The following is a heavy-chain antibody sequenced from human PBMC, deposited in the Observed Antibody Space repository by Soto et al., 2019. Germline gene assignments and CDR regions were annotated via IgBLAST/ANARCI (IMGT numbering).Heavy chain of an antibody. V-gene: IGHV1-69*13. CDR2: IIPIFGTS. J-gene: IGHJ6*02. Sequence: SVKVSCKASGGTLSNYALSWVRQAPGQGLEWVGGIIPIFGTSNYAQNFQGRVTITADESTSTAYMELSSLRSEDTAVYYCARGVRTGFYGMDVCGQGPSVTVS. D-gene: IGHD3-10*01. CDR3: ARGVRTGFYGMDV. CDR1: GGTLSNYA.